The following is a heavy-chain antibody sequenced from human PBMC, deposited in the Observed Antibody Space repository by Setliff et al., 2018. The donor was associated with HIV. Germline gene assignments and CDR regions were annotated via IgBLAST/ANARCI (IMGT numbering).Heavy chain of an antibody. CDR3: ARDSSGVLSLRYMDV. CDR1: GYTFTSYG. Sequence: ASVKVSCKASGYTFTSYGISWLRQAPGQGLEWMGWMNPNSGNTGYAQKFQGRVTMTRNTSISTAYMELSSLRSEDTAVYYCARDSSGVLSLRYMDVWGKGTTVTVSS. V-gene: IGHV1-8*02. D-gene: IGHD6-19*01. J-gene: IGHJ6*03. CDR2: MNPNSGNT.